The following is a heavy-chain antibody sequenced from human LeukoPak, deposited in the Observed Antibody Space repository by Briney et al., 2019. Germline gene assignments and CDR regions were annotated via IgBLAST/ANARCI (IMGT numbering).Heavy chain of an antibody. CDR2: ISSSSVTI. CDR1: EFTFGSYS. J-gene: IGHJ3*02. V-gene: IGHV3-48*01. CDR3: ARVASGSSGWYDAFDI. Sequence: GGSLRLSCAASEFTFGSYSMNWVRQAPGKGLEWVSYISSSSVTIYYADSVKGRFTVSRDNAKNSLYLQMNSLRAEDTAVYYCARVASGSSGWYDAFDIWGQGTMVTVSS. D-gene: IGHD6-19*01.